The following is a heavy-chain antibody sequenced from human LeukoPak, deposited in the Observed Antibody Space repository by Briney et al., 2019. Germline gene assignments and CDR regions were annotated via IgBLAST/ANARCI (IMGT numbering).Heavy chain of an antibody. CDR3: AKDSTTIVGATTNAFDI. CDR1: GFTFSNFW. V-gene: IGHV3-7*03. CDR2: IKQDETEK. Sequence: GGSLRLSCTASGFTFSNFWMGWVRQAPGKGLEWVANIKQDETEKFYLGSVKGRFTISRDNAKNSLYLQMNSLRVEDTALYYCAKDSTTIVGATTNAFDIWGQGTMVTVSS. J-gene: IGHJ3*02. D-gene: IGHD1-26*01.